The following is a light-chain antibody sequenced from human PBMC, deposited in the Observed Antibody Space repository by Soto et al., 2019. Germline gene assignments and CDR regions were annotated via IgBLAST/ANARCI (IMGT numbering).Light chain of an antibody. Sequence: QSVLTQPASVSGSPGQSITISCTGTSSDVGGYNYVSWYQQHPGKAPKLMIYDVSNRPSGVSNRFSGSRSGNTASLIISGLQTEDEADYYCSSYTGSSTVIFGGGTKLTVL. V-gene: IGLV2-14*01. CDR2: DVS. CDR1: SSDVGGYNY. CDR3: SSYTGSSTVI. J-gene: IGLJ2*01.